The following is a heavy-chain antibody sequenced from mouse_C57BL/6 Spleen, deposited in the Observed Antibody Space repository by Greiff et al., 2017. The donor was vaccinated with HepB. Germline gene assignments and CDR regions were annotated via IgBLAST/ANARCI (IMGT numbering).Heavy chain of an antibody. CDR3: TTAQAGNGGLAY. D-gene: IGHD3-2*02. Sequence: EVQLQQSGAELVRPGASVKLSCTASGFNIKDYYMHWVKQRPEQGLEWIGRIDPEDGDPEYAPKFQGKATMTADTSSNTAYLQLSSLTSEDTAVYYCTTAQAGNGGLAYWGQGTLVTVSA. CDR1: GFNIKDYY. V-gene: IGHV14-1*01. CDR2: IDPEDGDP. J-gene: IGHJ3*01.